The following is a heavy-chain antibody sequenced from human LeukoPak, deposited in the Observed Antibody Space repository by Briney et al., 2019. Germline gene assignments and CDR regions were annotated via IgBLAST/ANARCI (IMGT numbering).Heavy chain of an antibody. V-gene: IGHV4-34*01. Sequence: SETLSLTCAVYGGSFSGYYWSWIRQPPGKGLEWIGEINHSGSTNYNPSLKSRVTISVDTSKNQFSLKLSSVTAADTAVYYCARGLASGGVHPAWGQGTLVTVSS. CDR2: INHSGST. D-gene: IGHD2-15*01. CDR3: ARGLASGGVHPA. CDR1: GGSFSGYY. J-gene: IGHJ5*02.